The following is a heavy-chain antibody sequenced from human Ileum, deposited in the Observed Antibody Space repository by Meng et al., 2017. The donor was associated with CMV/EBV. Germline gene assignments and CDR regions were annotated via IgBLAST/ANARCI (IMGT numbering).Heavy chain of an antibody. CDR3: AKDWSGNYNWFNP. CDR1: GLTFSSYG. V-gene: IGHV3-30*02. Sequence: GGSLRLSCAASGLTFSSYGMHWVRQAPGKGLEWVAVIWYDGSNKYYADSVKGRFTISRDNSKNTLYLQMNSLRAEDTAMYYCAKDWSGNYNWFNPWGQGTLVTVSS. J-gene: IGHJ5*02. D-gene: IGHD3-3*01. CDR2: IWYDGSNK.